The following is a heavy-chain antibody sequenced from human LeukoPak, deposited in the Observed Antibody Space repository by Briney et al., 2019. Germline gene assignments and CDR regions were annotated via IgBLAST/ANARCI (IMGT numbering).Heavy chain of an antibody. CDR1: GFSFSSAW. CDR3: RLVVTPQGLDS. V-gene: IGHV3-15*01. D-gene: IGHD3-22*01. Sequence: GGSLRLSCAASGFSFSSAWMNWVRQAPGKGLEWVRLTRSKTDGGTTDYAAPVRGRFTISRDDIQNTMYLQMNSLKTEDTAVYYCRLVVTPQGLDSWGQGTLVTVSS. CDR2: TRSKTDGGTT. J-gene: IGHJ4*02.